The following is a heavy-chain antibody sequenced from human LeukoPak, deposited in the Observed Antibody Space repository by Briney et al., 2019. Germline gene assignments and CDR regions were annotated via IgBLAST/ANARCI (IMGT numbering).Heavy chain of an antibody. CDR1: GFTVSSNY. CDR3: AREVHNDSSGYYYVGAFDI. J-gene: IGHJ3*02. V-gene: IGHV3-53*01. CDR2: IYSGGST. Sequence: PGGSLRLSCAASGFTVSSNYMSWVRQAPGKGLKGVSVIYSGGSTYYADSVKGGFTISRDNSKNELYLQMTRLCAERTPGCYCAREVHNDSSGYYYVGAFDIWSQGTMVTVPS. D-gene: IGHD3-22*01.